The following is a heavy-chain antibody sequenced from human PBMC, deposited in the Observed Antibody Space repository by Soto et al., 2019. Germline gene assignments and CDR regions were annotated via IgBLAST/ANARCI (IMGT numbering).Heavy chain of an antibody. CDR2: IIPILGIA. V-gene: IGHV1-69*08. Sequence: QVQLVQSGAEVKKPGSSVKVSCKASGGTFSSYTISWVRQAPGQGLEWMGRIIPILGIANYAQKFQGRVTITADKSTSTAYMELSSLRSEDTAVYYCAREDDYDILTGYPENWCDPWGQGTLVTVSS. CDR1: GGTFSSYT. CDR3: AREDDYDILTGYPENWCDP. D-gene: IGHD3-9*01. J-gene: IGHJ5*02.